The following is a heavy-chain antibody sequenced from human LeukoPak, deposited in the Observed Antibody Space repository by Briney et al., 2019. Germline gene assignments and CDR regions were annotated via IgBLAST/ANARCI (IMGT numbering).Heavy chain of an antibody. V-gene: IGHV1-18*01. J-gene: IGHJ4*02. D-gene: IGHD1-26*01. CDR1: GYTFTSYG. Sequence: GASVKVSCKASGYTFTSYGISWVRQAPGQGLEWMGWISAYNGNTNYAQKLQGRVTMTTDTSTCTAYMELRSLRSDDAAVYYCARSASYSGRPLYYFDSWGQGTLVTVSS. CDR2: ISAYNGNT. CDR3: ARSASYSGRPLYYFDS.